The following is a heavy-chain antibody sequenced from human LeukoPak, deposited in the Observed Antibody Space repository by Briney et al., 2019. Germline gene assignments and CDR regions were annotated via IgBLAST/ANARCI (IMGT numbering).Heavy chain of an antibody. CDR1: GGSFSGYY. D-gene: IGHD3-10*01. J-gene: IGHJ5*02. V-gene: IGHV4-34*01. CDR3: ARGGVRGVIIKNWFDP. Sequence: SETLSLTCAVYGGSFSGYYWSWIRQPPGKGLEWIGEINHSGSTNYNPSLKSRVTISVDTSKNQCSLKLSSVTAADTAVYYCARGGVRGVIIKNWFDPWGQGTLVTVSS. CDR2: INHSGST.